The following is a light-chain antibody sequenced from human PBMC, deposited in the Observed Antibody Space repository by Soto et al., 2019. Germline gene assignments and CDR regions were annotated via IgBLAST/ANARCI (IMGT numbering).Light chain of an antibody. V-gene: IGKV3D-20*02. J-gene: IGKJ5*01. CDR1: QSVSSSY. CDR2: GAS. Sequence: EIVLTQSPGTLSLSPGERATLSCRASQSVSSSYLAWYQQKPGQAPRLLIYGASSRATGIPDRFSGSGSGTDFTLTISRLEPEDFAVYYCQQRSNWPRLTFGQGTRLEIK. CDR3: QQRSNWPRLT.